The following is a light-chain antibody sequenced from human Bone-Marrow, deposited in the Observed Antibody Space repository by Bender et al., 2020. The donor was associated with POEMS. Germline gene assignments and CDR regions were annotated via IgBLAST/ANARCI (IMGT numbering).Light chain of an antibody. V-gene: IGLV3-21*03. CDR3: HVWESSSYHVV. CDR2: DDD. J-gene: IGLJ2*01. Sequence: SYVLTQPPSVSVAPGKTARISCGANNIGSRSVHWYQQRAGQAPVLLVHDDDVRPSGVPERFSGSKSGDTATLTISRAEAGDEAVYYCHVWESSSYHVVFGGGTKLTVL. CDR1: NIGSRS.